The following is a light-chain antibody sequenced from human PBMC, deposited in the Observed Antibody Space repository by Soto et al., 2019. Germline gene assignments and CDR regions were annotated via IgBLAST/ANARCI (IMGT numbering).Light chain of an antibody. CDR1: KLGDKF. Sequence: SYELTQPPSVSVSPGQTATLSCSGDKLGDKFACWYQQKPGQSPELVIYQDNKRPSGIPERFSGSNSGNTATLTIAETRAMDEADYFCQAWDSGNMLFGGGTKLTVL. CDR2: QDN. J-gene: IGLJ3*02. CDR3: QAWDSGNML. V-gene: IGLV3-1*01.